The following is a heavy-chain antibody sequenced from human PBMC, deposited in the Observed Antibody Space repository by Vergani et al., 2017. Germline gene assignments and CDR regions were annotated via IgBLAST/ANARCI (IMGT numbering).Heavy chain of an antibody. CDR2: ISSSSSYI. Sequence: EVQLVESGGGLVKPGGSLRLSCAASGFTFSSYSMNWVRQAPGKGLEWVSSISSSSSYIYYADSVKSRFTISRDNAKNSLYLQINSLRAEDTAVYYCARYCSSTSCYDYWGQGTLVTVSS. CDR3: ARYCSSTSCYDY. V-gene: IGHV3-21*01. J-gene: IGHJ4*02. D-gene: IGHD2-2*01. CDR1: GFTFSSYS.